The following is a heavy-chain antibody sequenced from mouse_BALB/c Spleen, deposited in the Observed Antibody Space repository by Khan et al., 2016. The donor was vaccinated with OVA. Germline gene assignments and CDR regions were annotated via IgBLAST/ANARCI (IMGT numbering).Heavy chain of an antibody. V-gene: IGHV2-6-1*01. J-gene: IGHJ4*01. Sequence: QVQLKESGPGLVAPSQSLSITCTISGFSLTYYGVHWVRQPPGKGLEWLVLMWNDGSTTYNSALKSRLTISKDNSKSQVFLKMNSLQTDDTAMYFCARQPYYHYNIMDYWGQGTSVTVSS. CDR3: ARQPYYHYNIMDY. D-gene: IGHD2-10*01. CDR2: MWNDGST. CDR1: GFSLTYYG.